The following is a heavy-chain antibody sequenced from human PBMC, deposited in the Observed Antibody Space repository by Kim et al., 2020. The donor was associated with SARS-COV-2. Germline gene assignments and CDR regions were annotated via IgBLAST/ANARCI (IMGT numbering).Heavy chain of an antibody. V-gene: IGHV3-23*01. CDR1: GFTFSSYA. Sequence: GGSLRLSCAASGFTFSSYAMSWVRQAPGKGLEWVSAISGSGGSTYYADSVKGRFTISRDNSKNTLYLQMNSLRAEDTAVYYCAKDLLITMIVGDAFDIWGQGTMVTVSS. J-gene: IGHJ3*02. CDR2: ISGSGGST. D-gene: IGHD3-22*01. CDR3: AKDLLITMIVGDAFDI.